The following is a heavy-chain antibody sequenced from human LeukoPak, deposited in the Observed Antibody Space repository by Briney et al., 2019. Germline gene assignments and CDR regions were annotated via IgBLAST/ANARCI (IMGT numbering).Heavy chain of an antibody. Sequence: SETLSLTCTVSGASINGHYWSWIRQPAGKGLEWIGRIYISGSTNYNSSLQSRVTMPVDTSKNQFSLKLTSVTAADTAVYYCARALNPLPGTYYFDYWGQGTLVTVSS. CDR2: IYISGST. CDR3: ARALNPLPGTYYFDY. V-gene: IGHV4-4*07. CDR1: GASINGHY. J-gene: IGHJ4*02. D-gene: IGHD2-15*01.